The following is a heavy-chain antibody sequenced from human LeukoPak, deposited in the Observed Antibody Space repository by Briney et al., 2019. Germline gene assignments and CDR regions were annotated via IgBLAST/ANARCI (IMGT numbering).Heavy chain of an antibody. CDR2: ISNNGGST. V-gene: IGHV3-23*01. CDR3: ARQLGYCSDGSCYFDY. J-gene: IGHJ4*02. D-gene: IGHD2-15*01. Sequence: PGGSLRLSCAATGFTFSNYGMSWVRQAPGRGLEWVSAISNNGGSTYDADSMKGRFTISRDNSKNTLHLQMNSLRAEDTAVYHCARQLGYCSDGSCYFDYWGQGTLVTVSS. CDR1: GFTFSNYG.